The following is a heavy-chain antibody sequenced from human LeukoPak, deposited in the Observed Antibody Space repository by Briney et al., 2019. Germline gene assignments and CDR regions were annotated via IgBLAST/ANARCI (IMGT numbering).Heavy chain of an antibody. CDR2: IYHSGST. J-gene: IGHJ4*01. CDR1: GYSISSGYY. CDR3: ARESANYYDSSGYLNAFDY. D-gene: IGHD3-22*01. Sequence: SETLSLTCTVSGYSISSGYYWGWIRQPTGKGLEWIGSIYHSGSTYYTPSLKSRVTISVDTSKNQFSLKLSSVTAADTAVYYCARESANYYDSSGYLNAFDYWGEGTLVTVSS. V-gene: IGHV4-38-2*02.